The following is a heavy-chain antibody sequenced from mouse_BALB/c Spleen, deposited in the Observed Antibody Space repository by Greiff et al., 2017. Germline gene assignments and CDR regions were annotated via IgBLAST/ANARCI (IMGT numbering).Heavy chain of an antibody. CDR2: ISIYYDNT. J-gene: IGHJ3*01. CDR1: GYTFTDYA. Sequence: VQLQQSGPELVRPGASVKISCKGSGYTFTDYAMHWVKQSHAKSLEWIGVISIYYDNTNYNQKFKGKATMTVDKSSSTAYMELARLTSEDSAIYCCARRAYDYDDRFAYWGQGTLVTVSA. CDR3: ARRAYDYDDRFAY. D-gene: IGHD2-4*01. V-gene: IGHV1S137*01.